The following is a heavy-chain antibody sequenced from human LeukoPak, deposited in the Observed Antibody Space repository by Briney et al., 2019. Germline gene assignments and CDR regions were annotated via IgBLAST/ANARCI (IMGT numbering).Heavy chain of an antibody. CDR1: GGSISSYY. CDR3: VRELSGDVSFDY. CDR2: IYYSGST. D-gene: IGHD7-27*01. Sequence: SETLSLTCTVSGGSISSYYWSWIRQPPGKGLEWIGYIYYSGSTNYNPSLKSRVTISVDTSKNQFSLKLSSVTAADTAVYYCVRELSGDVSFDYWGQGTLVTVAS. V-gene: IGHV4-59*01. J-gene: IGHJ4*02.